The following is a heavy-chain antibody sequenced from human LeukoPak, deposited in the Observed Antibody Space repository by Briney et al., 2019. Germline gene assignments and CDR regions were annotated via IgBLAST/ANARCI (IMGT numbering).Heavy chain of an antibody. D-gene: IGHD5-18*01. J-gene: IGHJ4*02. Sequence: PSETLSLTCAVYVGSFSGYYWSWIRQPPGKGLEWIGEINHSGSTNYNPSLKSRVTISVDTSKNQFSLKLSSVTAADTAVYYCARALRRGYSYGFNYWGQGTLVTVSS. V-gene: IGHV4-34*01. CDR1: VGSFSGYY. CDR3: ARALRRGYSYGFNY. CDR2: INHSGST.